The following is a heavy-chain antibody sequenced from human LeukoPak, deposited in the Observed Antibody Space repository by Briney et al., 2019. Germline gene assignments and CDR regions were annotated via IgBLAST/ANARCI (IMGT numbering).Heavy chain of an antibody. CDR2: IYYSGST. CDR3: ASERITMIVVFDY. J-gene: IGHJ4*02. D-gene: IGHD3-22*01. Sequence: SETLSLTCTVSGGSLSSGDYYWSWIRQPPGKGLEWIGYIYYSGSTYYNPSLKSRVTISVDTSKNQFSLKLSSVTAADTAVYYCASERITMIVVFDYWGQGTLVTVSS. CDR1: GGSLSSGDYY. V-gene: IGHV4-30-4*01.